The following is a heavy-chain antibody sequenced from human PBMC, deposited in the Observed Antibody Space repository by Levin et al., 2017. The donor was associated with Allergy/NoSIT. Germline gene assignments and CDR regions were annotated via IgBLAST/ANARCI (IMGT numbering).Heavy chain of an antibody. CDR1: GFTFSGHH. CDR2: ISLGSDAI. D-gene: IGHD3-10*01. CDR3: ARDLRGYGMDV. J-gene: IGHJ6*02. V-gene: IGHV3-48*01. Sequence: PGGSLRLSCTASGFTFSGHHMDWVRQAPGKGLEWVSYISLGSDAIYYADSVKGRFIISRDNAKNSLYLQMNSLRAEDTAVYYCARDLRGYGMDVWGRGTTVTVSS.